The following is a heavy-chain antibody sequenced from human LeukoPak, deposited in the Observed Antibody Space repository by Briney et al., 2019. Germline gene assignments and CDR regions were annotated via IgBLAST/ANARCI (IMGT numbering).Heavy chain of an antibody. CDR3: ARDLFRTAEIDY. J-gene: IGHJ4*02. CDR1: GGSISSGGYY. CDR2: IFYSGST. V-gene: IGHV4-61*08. D-gene: IGHD5-18*01. Sequence: SQTLSLTCTVSGGSISSGGYYWSWIRQHPGKGLEWIGYIFYSGSTNYNSSLKSRVTISIDTSRNQFSLKMSSVTAADTAVYYCARDLFRTAEIDYWGQGTLVTVSS.